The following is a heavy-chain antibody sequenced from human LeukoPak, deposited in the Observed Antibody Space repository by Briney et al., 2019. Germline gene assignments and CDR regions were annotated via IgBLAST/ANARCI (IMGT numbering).Heavy chain of an antibody. Sequence: SQTLSLTCAISGDSVSSNSAAWNWIRQSPSRGLEWLGRTYYRSKWYNDYAVSVESRITINPDTSKNQFSLQLNSVTPEDTAVYYCASKGKAVAGTGGAFDIWGQGTMVTVSS. J-gene: IGHJ3*02. CDR2: TYYRSKWYN. CDR1: GDSVSSNSAA. CDR3: ASKGKAVAGTGGAFDI. V-gene: IGHV6-1*01. D-gene: IGHD6-19*01.